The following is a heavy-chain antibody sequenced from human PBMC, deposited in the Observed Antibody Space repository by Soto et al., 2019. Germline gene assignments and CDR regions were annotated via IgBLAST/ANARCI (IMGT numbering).Heavy chain of an antibody. D-gene: IGHD5-18*01. CDR3: LTINSYGPPGSGYYYGMDV. J-gene: IGHJ6*02. V-gene: IGHV3-53*04. CDR2: IYSGGST. CDR1: RFTVSSNY. Sequence: PGGSLRLSCAASRFTVSSNYMSWVRQAPGKGLEWVSVIYSGGSTYYADSVKGRFTISRHNSKNTLYLQMNSLRAEDTAVYYCLTINSYGPPGSGYYYGMDVWGQGTTVTVSS.